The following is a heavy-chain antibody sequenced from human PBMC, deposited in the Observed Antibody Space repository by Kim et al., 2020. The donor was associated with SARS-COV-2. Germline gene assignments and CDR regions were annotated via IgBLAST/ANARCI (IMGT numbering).Heavy chain of an antibody. J-gene: IGHJ4*01. D-gene: IGHD1-1*01. CDR3: ERWNNAAGTTRVGYYF. CDR1: GGSISSDDFY. Sequence: SETLSLTCTVSGGSISSDDFYWSWIRQHPGKGLEWIGYISYSGSTYYNPSLKSRLTISVDTSKNQFSLKLSSVTAADTAVYFCERWNNAAGTTRVGYYF. CDR2: ISYSGST. V-gene: IGHV4-31*03.